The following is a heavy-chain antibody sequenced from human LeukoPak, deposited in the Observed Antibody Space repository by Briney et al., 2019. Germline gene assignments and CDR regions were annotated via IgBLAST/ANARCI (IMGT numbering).Heavy chain of an antibody. D-gene: IGHD3-10*01. J-gene: IGHJ5*02. Sequence: ASVKVSCKAFGYTFTSSYMHWVRQAPGQGPEWMGVISPSGGSTTYAQKFQGRVTISADESTSTVYMELSSLRSEDTAVYYCARDVTMVRGARYRPYKWFDPWGQGTLVTVSS. CDR1: GYTFTSSY. CDR2: ISPSGGST. V-gene: IGHV1-46*01. CDR3: ARDVTMVRGARYRPYKWFDP.